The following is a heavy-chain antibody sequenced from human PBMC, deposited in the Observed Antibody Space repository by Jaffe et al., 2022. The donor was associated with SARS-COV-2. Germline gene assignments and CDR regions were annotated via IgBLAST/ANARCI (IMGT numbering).Heavy chain of an antibody. D-gene: IGHD3-10*01. V-gene: IGHV3-23*04. Sequence: DVQLVESGGGLALPGGSLRLACTTSGFTFNNYAMTWVRQAPGKGLEWVSGISGTGGSTYYADSVKGRFTVSRDNSKNTIYLQMNSLRGEDTALYYCAKDRDPYGSGSLPSFQYWGQGTWVTVSS. CDR2: ISGTGGST. CDR1: GFTFNNYA. CDR3: AKDRDPYGSGSLPSFQY. J-gene: IGHJ4*02.